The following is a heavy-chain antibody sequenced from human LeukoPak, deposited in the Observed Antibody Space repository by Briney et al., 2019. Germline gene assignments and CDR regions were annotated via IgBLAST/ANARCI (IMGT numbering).Heavy chain of an antibody. V-gene: IGHV5-51*03. Sequence: GKSLKISCKGSGYSFTSYWIGWVRQMPGKGLERMGIIYPGDSDTRYSPSFQGQVTISADKSISTAYLQWSSLKASDTAMYYCARALQATMVRGVIRPNDAFDIWGQGTMVTVSS. CDR3: ARALQATMVRGVIRPNDAFDI. J-gene: IGHJ3*02. CDR2: IYPGDSDT. D-gene: IGHD3-10*01. CDR1: GYSFTSYW.